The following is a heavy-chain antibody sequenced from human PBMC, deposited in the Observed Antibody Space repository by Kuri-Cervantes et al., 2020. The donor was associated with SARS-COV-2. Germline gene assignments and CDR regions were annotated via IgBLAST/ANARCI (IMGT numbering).Heavy chain of an antibody. CDR2: ISTSGGDT. V-gene: IGHV3-23*01. J-gene: IGHJ4*02. CDR3: ARERDGYDTNHYHFDS. D-gene: IGHD5-24*01. CDR1: RFTFNNYD. Sequence: GESLKISCAASRFTFNNYDLIWVRQAPGKGLEWVSSISTSGGDTNYADSLKGRFTISRDNSKNTLYLQMNSLRVEDTAVYYCARERDGYDTNHYHFDSWGQGTLVTVSS.